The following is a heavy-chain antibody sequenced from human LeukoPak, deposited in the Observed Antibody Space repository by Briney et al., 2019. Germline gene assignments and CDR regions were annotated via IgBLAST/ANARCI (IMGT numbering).Heavy chain of an antibody. CDR1: GFIFSDSA. D-gene: IGHD1-20*01. V-gene: IGHV3-21*01. CDR2: ISSSRSFI. CDR3: VGITGTGWFDP. J-gene: IGHJ5*02. Sequence: GGSLRLSCAASGFIFSDSAMSWVRQAPGKGLEYVSSISSSRSFIYYADSVKGRFTISRDNANKSLFLQMNSLRAEDTAIYYCVGITGTGWFDPWGQGTLVTVSS.